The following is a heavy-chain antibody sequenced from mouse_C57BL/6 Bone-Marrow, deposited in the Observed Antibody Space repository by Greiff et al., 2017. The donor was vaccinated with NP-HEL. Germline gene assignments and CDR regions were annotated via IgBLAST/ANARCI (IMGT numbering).Heavy chain of an antibody. Sequence: QVQLKQSGAELVRPGTSVKVSCKASGYAFTNYLIEWVKQRPGQGLEWIGVINPGSGGTNYNEKFKGKATLTADKSSSTAYMQLSSLTSEDSAVYFCARGGGGREGYWGQGTTLTVSS. CDR2: INPGSGGT. CDR1: GYAFTNYL. V-gene: IGHV1-54*01. D-gene: IGHD1-1*01. J-gene: IGHJ2*01. CDR3: ARGGGGREGY.